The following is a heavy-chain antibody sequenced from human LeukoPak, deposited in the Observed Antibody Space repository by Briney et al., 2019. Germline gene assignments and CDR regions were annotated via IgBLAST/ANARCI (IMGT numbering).Heavy chain of an antibody. V-gene: IGHV1-2*02. Sequence: ASVKVSCKASGYTFTGYYMHWVRQAPGQGLEWMGWINPNSGGTNYAQKFQGRVTMTRDTSISTAYMELRSLRSDDTAVYYCARDGPYSSSSGVFDYWGQGTLVTVSS. CDR1: GYTFTGYY. J-gene: IGHJ4*02. CDR2: INPNSGGT. CDR3: ARDGPYSSSSGVFDY. D-gene: IGHD6-6*01.